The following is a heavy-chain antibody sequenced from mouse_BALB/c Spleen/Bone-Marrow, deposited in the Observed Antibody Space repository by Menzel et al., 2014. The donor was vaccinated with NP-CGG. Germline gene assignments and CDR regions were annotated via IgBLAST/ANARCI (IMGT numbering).Heavy chain of an antibody. V-gene: IGHV1-7*01. J-gene: IGHJ3*01. D-gene: IGHD3-2*01. CDR3: ARRGDSSGYAFAY. CDR2: INPSTGYT. CDR1: GYTFTSYW. Sequence: VQLQQSGAELAKPGASVKMFCKASGYTFTSYWMHWVKQRPGQGLEWIGYINPSTGYTEHNQRFKDKATLTADKSSSTAYMQLSSLTSEDSAVYYCARRGDSSGYAFAYWGQGTLVTVSA.